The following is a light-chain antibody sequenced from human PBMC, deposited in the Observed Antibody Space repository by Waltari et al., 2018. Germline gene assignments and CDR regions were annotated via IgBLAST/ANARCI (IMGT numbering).Light chain of an antibody. V-gene: IGLV2-23*02. CDR1: SSDVESDNI. CDR3: CSYAGSTTYV. CDR2: EVN. Sequence: QSALTQPACVSGSPGQSTTHSWTGTSSDVESDNIVCWYQQHPGKAPKVMIYEVNKRPPGVSNRLSGSKSGNTATLTISGLQAEDEADYYCCSYAGSTTYVFGTGTRVTVL. J-gene: IGLJ1*01.